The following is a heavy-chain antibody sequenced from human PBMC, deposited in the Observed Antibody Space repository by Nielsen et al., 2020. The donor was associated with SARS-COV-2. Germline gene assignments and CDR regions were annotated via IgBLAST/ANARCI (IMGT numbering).Heavy chain of an antibody. J-gene: IGHJ6*02. CDR1: GGSISSYY. CDR3: ARDQARATGHHYYYGMDV. Sequence: SETLSLTCTASGGSISSYYWSWIRQPPGKGLEWIGYIYYSGSTNYNPSLKSRVTISVDTSKNQFSLKLSSVTAADTAVYYCARDQARATGHHYYYGMDVWGQGTTVTVSS. D-gene: IGHD3-9*01. V-gene: IGHV4-59*13. CDR2: IYYSGST.